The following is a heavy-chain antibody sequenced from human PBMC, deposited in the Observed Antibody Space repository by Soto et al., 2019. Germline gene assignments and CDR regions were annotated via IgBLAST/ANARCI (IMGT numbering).Heavy chain of an antibody. CDR1: GYTFTSYA. CDR3: AAERYDSSGYYYPYGMDV. V-gene: IGHV1-3*01. J-gene: IGHJ6*02. CDR2: INAGNGNT. Sequence: ASVKVSCKASGYTFTSYAMHWVRQAPGQRLEWMGWINAGNGNTKYSQKFQGRVTITRDTSASTAYMELSSLRSEDTAVYYCAAERYDSSGYYYPYGMDVWGQGTTVTVSS. D-gene: IGHD3-22*01.